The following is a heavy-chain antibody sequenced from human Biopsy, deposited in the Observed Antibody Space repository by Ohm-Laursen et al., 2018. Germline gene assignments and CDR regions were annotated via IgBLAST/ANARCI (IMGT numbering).Heavy chain of an antibody. CDR2: IYSSGGT. Sequence: SDTLSLTCTVSGGSIRRDYWRWIRQTPGKGLEWIGYIYSSGGTDYNPSLKSRVTISLDTSKNQFSLTLTSVTVADTAIYYCARRPYARDNWFDPWGQGTLVTVSS. CDR1: GGSIRRDY. J-gene: IGHJ5*02. CDR3: ARRPYARDNWFDP. D-gene: IGHD4-17*01. V-gene: IGHV4-4*08.